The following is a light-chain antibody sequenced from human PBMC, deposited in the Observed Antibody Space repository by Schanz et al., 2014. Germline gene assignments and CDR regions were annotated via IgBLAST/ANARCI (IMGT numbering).Light chain of an antibody. V-gene: IGLV2-14*03. CDR2: DVS. CDR3: SSFTTSSAPGV. CDR1: SSDVGGYDF. Sequence: QSALTQPASVSGSPGQSITISCTGTSSDVGGYDFVSWYQQHPDKAPKLMIYDVSNRPSGVSNRFSASKSDNTASLTISDLQAEDEADHYCSSFTTSSAPGVFGGGTKLTVL. J-gene: IGLJ3*02.